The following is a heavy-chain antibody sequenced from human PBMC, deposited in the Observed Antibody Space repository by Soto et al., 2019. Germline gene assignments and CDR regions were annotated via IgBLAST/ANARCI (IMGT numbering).Heavy chain of an antibody. CDR1: GYTFTSYG. CDR2: ISAYNGNT. D-gene: IGHD6-13*01. CDR3: ARFQQLVRLGDYYYYGMYV. J-gene: IGHJ6*02. Sequence: QVQLVQSGAEVKKPGASVKVSCKASGYTFTSYGISWVRQAPGQGLEWMGWISAYNGNTNYAQKLQGRVTMTTDTSTSTAYMELRSLSSDDTAVYYCARFQQLVRLGDYYYYGMYVWGQGTTVTVSS. V-gene: IGHV1-18*01.